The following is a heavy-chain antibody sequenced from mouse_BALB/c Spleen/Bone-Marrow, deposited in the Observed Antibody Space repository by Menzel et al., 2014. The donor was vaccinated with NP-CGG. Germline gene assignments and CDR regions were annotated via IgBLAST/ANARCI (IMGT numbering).Heavy chain of an antibody. D-gene: IGHD2-3*01. Sequence: DVQLQESGGGLVQPGGSMKLSRVASGFTFSNYWMNWVRQSPEKGLEWVAEIRLKSNNYATHYAESVKGRFTISRDDSKSSVYLQMNNLRAEDTGIYYCTSMRRRGFAYWGQGTLVTVSA. CDR1: GFTFSNYW. CDR2: IRLKSNNYAT. CDR3: TSMRRRGFAY. V-gene: IGHV6-6*02. J-gene: IGHJ3*01.